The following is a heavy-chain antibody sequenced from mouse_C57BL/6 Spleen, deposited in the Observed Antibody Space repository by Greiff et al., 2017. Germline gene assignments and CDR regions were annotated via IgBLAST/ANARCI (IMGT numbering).Heavy chain of an antibody. Sequence: DVKLVESGGGLVQPGESLKLSCESNEYEFPSHDMSWVRKTPEKRLELVAAINSDGGSTYYPDTMERRFIISRDNTKKTLYLQMSSLRSEDTALYYCARQGPFGSSYPYAMDYWGQGTSVTVSS. CDR1: EYEFPSHD. J-gene: IGHJ4*01. CDR3: ARQGPFGSSYPYAMDY. CDR2: INSDGGST. D-gene: IGHD1-1*01. V-gene: IGHV5-2*01.